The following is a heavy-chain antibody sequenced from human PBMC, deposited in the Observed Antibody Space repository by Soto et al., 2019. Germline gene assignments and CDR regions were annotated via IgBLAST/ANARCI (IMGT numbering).Heavy chain of an antibody. J-gene: IGHJ3*02. V-gene: IGHV3-30*18. CDR2: ISYDGSNK. CDR3: AKDRYSGYDGPDAFDI. Sequence: QVQLVESGGGVVQPGRSLRLSCAASGFTFSSYGMHWVRQAPGKGLEWLAVISYDGSNKYYADSVKGRFTISRDNSKNTLYLQMNSLRAEDTAVYYCAKDRYSGYDGPDAFDIWGQGTMFTVSS. CDR1: GFTFSSYG. D-gene: IGHD5-12*01.